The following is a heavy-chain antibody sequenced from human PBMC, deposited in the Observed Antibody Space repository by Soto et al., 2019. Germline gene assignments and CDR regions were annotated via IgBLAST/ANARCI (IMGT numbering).Heavy chain of an antibody. J-gene: IGHJ4*02. CDR3: STAPISL. Sequence: XGSLILSCVVSGFTFSNVWMSWVRQAPGKGLEWVGRIKSKTDGGTTNYAAPVKGRFTISRDDSKNTLYLQMNSLKTEDTAVYFCSTAPISLWGQGTLVTVSS. CDR1: GFTFSNVW. V-gene: IGHV3-15*01. CDR2: IKSKTDGGTT.